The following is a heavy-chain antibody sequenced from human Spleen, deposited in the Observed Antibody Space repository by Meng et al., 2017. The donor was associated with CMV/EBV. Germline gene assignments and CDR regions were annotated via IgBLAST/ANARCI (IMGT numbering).Heavy chain of an antibody. CDR2: ISSSSSDI. J-gene: IGHJ5*02. CDR3: ARDHGGSSWYYNWFDP. D-gene: IGHD6-13*01. V-gene: IGHV3-21*01. Sequence: GESLKISCVASRLTHFKSYSMNWVRQAPGKGLEWVSSISSSSSDIYYADSVKGRFTISRHNAKNSLFLQMNSLRAEDTAIYYCARDHGGSSWYYNWFDPWGQGTLVTVSS. CDR1: RLTHFKSYS.